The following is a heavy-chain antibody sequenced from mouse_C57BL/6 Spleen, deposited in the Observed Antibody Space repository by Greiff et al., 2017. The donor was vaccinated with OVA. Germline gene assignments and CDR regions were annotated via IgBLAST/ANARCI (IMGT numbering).Heavy chain of an antibody. CDR3: ARGGKENDYDEDAFAY. CDR2: FHPYNDDT. V-gene: IGHV1-47*01. Sequence: VQLQESGAELVKPGASVKMSCKASGYTFTTYPIEWMKQNHGKSLEWIGNFHPYNDDTKYNEKFKGKATLTVEKSSSTVYLELSRLTSDDSAVYYCARGGKENDYDEDAFAYWGQGTLVTVSA. J-gene: IGHJ3*01. D-gene: IGHD2-4*01. CDR1: GYTFTTYP.